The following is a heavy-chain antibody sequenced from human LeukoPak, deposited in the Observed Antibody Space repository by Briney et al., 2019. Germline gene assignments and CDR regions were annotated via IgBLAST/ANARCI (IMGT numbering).Heavy chain of an antibody. Sequence: ASVKVSCKASGGTFSGYAISWVRQAPGQGLEWMGRIIPILGIANYAQKFQGRVTITADKSTSTAYMELSSLRSEDTAVYYCARGGKYYYDSSGYQTYDAFDIWGQGTMVTVSS. J-gene: IGHJ3*02. V-gene: IGHV1-69*04. CDR2: IIPILGIA. CDR3: ARGGKYYYDSSGYQTYDAFDI. D-gene: IGHD3-22*01. CDR1: GGTFSGYA.